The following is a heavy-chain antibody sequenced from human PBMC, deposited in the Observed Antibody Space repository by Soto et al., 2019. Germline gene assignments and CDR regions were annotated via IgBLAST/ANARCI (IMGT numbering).Heavy chain of an antibody. V-gene: IGHV4-4*02. J-gene: IGHJ3*02. D-gene: IGHD7-27*01. CDR2: ISHSGTT. CDR1: GGSITHDNW. CDR3: AKDHTGADAFDI. Sequence: PSETLSLTCAVSGGSITHDNWWNWARQPPGKGLEWIGEISHSGTTNYNPSLKNRVTISVDMSKNQLSLKLTSVTAADTAVYYCAKDHTGADAFDIWGQGIMVTVSS.